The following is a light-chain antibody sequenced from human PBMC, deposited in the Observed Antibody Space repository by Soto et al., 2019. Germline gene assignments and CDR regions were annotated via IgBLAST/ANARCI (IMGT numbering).Light chain of an antibody. CDR1: SSDVGSYNL. V-gene: IGLV2-23*03. CDR2: EGS. Sequence: QSVLTQPASVSGSPGQSITISCTGTSSDVGSYNLVSWYQQHPGKAPKLMIHEGSKRPSGVSNRFSGSKSGNTASLTISGLQAEDEADYYCCSYAGSDTFVFGGGTKVTVL. CDR3: CSYAGSDTFV. J-gene: IGLJ2*01.